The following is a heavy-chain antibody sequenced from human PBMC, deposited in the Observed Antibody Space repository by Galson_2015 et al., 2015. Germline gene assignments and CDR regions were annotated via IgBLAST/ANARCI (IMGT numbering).Heavy chain of an antibody. CDR2: IYHSGST. V-gene: IGHV4-4*02. Sequence: TLSLTYAVSGGAISSSNWWSWVRQPPGKGLERIWEIYHSGSTNYNPSLKSRFNISVDKSKNQFSLKLSSVTTADPAVYYCASRTVTTYNYWGQGTLVTVSS. D-gene: IGHD4-17*01. J-gene: IGHJ4*02. CDR3: ASRTVTTYNY. CDR1: GGAISSSNW.